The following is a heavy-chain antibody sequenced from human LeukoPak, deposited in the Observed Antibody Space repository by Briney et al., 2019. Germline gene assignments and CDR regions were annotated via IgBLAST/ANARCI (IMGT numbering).Heavy chain of an antibody. CDR1: GFTFSSYA. Sequence: GGSLRLSCAASGFTFSSYAMHWVRQAPGKGLEWVAVISYDGSNKYYADSVKGRFTISRDNSENTLYLQMNSLRAEDTAVYYCARDRSSGWSFDYWGQGTLVTVSS. V-gene: IGHV3-30-3*01. J-gene: IGHJ4*02. CDR3: ARDRSSGWSFDY. CDR2: ISYDGSNK. D-gene: IGHD6-19*01.